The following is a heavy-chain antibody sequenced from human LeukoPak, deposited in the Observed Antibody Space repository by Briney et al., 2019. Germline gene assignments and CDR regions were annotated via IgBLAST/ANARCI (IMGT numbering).Heavy chain of an antibody. D-gene: IGHD6-13*01. CDR2: INHSGST. Sequence: ETLSLTCTVSGGSISSSSYYWGWIRQPPGKGLEWIGEINHSGSTNYNPSLKSRVTISVDTSKNQFSLKLSSVTAADTAVYYCARVSVALSSSWYWEHHGRYFDYWGQGTLVTVSS. CDR3: ARVSVALSSSWYWEHHGRYFDY. V-gene: IGHV4-39*07. CDR1: GGSISSSSYY. J-gene: IGHJ4*02.